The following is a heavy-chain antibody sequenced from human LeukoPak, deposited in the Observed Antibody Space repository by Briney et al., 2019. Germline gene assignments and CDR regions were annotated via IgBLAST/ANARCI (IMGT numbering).Heavy chain of an antibody. Sequence: SETLSLTCAVSGGSISSSNWWSWVRQPPGKGLEWIGEIYHSGSTYYNPSLKSRVTISVDTSKNQFSLKLSSVTAADTAVYYCARDLAGVRPYFQHWGQGTLVTVSS. CDR2: IYHSGST. D-gene: IGHD6-6*01. CDR1: GGSISSSNW. V-gene: IGHV4-4*02. J-gene: IGHJ1*01. CDR3: ARDLAGVRPYFQH.